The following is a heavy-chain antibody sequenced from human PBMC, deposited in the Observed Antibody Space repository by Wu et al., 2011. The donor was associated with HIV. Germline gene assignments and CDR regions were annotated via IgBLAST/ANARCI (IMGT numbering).Heavy chain of an antibody. Sequence: QVQLVQSGAEVKKPGSSVKVSCKASGGTFSNYAISWVRQAPGQGLEWMGGIIPIFSTARYAEKFQGRVTITADKFTSTTYMELSSLRSEDTAVYYCARDLGGDEDYWGQGTLVTVSS. D-gene: IGHD2-21*01. J-gene: IGHJ4*02. CDR1: GGTFSNYA. CDR3: ARDLGGDEDY. V-gene: IGHV1-69*14. CDR2: IIPIFSTA.